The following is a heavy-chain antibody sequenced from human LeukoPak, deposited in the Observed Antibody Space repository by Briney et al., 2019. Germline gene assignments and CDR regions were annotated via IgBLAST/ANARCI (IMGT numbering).Heavy chain of an antibody. D-gene: IGHD2-2*01. CDR3: ARFTRSGYCSSTSCPWYMDV. V-gene: IGHV5-51*01. CDR2: IYPGDSDT. CDR1: GYSFTSYW. J-gene: IGHJ6*03. Sequence: GESLKISCKGSGYSFTSYWIVWVRQMPGKGLEWMGIIYPGDSDTRYSPSFQGQVTISADKSISTAYLQWSSLKASDTAMYDCARFTRSGYCSSTSCPWYMDVWGKGTTVTVSS.